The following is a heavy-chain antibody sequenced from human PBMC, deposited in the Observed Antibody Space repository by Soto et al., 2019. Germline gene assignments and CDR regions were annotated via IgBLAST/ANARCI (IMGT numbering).Heavy chain of an antibody. V-gene: IGHV3-74*01. D-gene: IGHD6-19*01. Sequence: EVQLVESGGGLVQPGGSLRLSCAASGFTFSSYWMHWVRQAPGKGLVWVSRIKSDGSTTYYAESVKGRFTISRDSAKNTLYVQMNSLRAEDTELYYCACSASYNRFDPWGQGTLVTVS. J-gene: IGHJ5*02. CDR2: IKSDGSTT. CDR3: ACSASYNRFDP. CDR1: GFTFSSYW.